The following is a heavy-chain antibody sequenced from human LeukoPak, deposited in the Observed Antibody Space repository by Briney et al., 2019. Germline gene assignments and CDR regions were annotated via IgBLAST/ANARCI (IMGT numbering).Heavy chain of an antibody. D-gene: IGHD3-3*01. Sequence: PGGSLRLSCAASGFTFSSYAMSWVRQAPGKGLEWVSAISGSGGSTYYADSVKGRFTISRDNSKNTLYLQMNSLRAEDTAVYYCAKSKHDFWSGYLTIDPWGQGTLVTVSS. CDR3: AKSKHDFWSGYLTIDP. CDR2: ISGSGGST. J-gene: IGHJ5*02. V-gene: IGHV3-23*01. CDR1: GFTFSSYA.